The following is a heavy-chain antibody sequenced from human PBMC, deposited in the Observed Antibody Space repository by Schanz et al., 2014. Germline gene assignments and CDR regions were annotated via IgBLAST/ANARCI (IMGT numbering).Heavy chain of an antibody. Sequence: EVQLVESGGGLVQPGGSLRLSCAASGFTVSSNYMSWVRQAPGKGLEWVSVIYTSGSTYYADSVRGRFTFSRDNSKNTLYLQMNSLRGEDTAVYFCAKGRGGTSSEGLDQYYGMDVWGQGTTVIVSS. CDR2: IYTSGST. D-gene: IGHD6-6*01. V-gene: IGHV3-66*01. CDR1: GFTVSSNY. CDR3: AKGRGGTSSEGLDQYYGMDV. J-gene: IGHJ6*02.